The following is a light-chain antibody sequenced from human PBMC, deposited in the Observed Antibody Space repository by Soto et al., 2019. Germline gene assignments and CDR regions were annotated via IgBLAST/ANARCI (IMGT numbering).Light chain of an antibody. V-gene: IGLV2-14*01. CDR2: EVT. CDR3: TSFTSSTILYV. Sequence: QSVLTQPASVSGSPGQSITISCTGTSSDIGAYDFVSWYQQHLDKAPKLMVYEVTIRPSGVSNRFSGSKSGNTASLTISGLQAGDEADYYCTSFTSSTILYVFGTGTKVTVL. CDR1: SSDIGAYDF. J-gene: IGLJ1*01.